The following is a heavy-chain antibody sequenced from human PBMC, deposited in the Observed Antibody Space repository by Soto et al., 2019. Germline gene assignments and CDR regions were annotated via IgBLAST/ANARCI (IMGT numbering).Heavy chain of an antibody. D-gene: IGHD3-22*01. V-gene: IGHV3-21*04. CDR1: GFHFRGYT. Sequence: LRLSCAASGFHFRGYTMNWVRQAPGKGLEWVSSISSGGHYIYYADSVRGRFTISRGDAKDSLFLQINSLRAGDTAVYFCARHQSQGPSLLRSFDYWGQGTLVTVSS. CDR2: ISSGGHYI. J-gene: IGHJ4*02. CDR3: ARHQSQGPSLLRSFDY.